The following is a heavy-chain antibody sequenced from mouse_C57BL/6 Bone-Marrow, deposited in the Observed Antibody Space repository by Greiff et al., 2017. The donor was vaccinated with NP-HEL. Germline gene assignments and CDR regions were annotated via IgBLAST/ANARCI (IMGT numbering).Heavy chain of an antibody. CDR1: GYTFTSYW. CDR3: ANDGYPLYYAMDY. J-gene: IGHJ4*01. Sequence: VQLQQPGTELVKPGASVKLSCKASGYTFTSYWMHWVKQRPGQGLEWIGNINPSNGGTNYNEKFKSKATLTVDKSSSTAYMQLSSLTSEDSAVYYCANDGYPLYYAMDYWGQGTSVTVSS. CDR2: INPSNGGT. V-gene: IGHV1-53*01. D-gene: IGHD2-3*01.